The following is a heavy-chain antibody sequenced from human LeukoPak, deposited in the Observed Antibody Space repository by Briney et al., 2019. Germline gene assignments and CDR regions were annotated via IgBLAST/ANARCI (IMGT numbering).Heavy chain of an antibody. CDR2: IYTSGST. Sequence: SETLSLTCTVSGGSISSYYWSWIRQPAGKGLEWIERIYTSGSTNYNPSLKSRVTMSVDTSKNQFSLKLSSVTAADTAVYYCARSLGFRSSTSCYRGCWFDPWGQGTLVTVSS. CDR3: ARSLGFRSSTSCYRGCWFDP. V-gene: IGHV4-4*07. CDR1: GGSISSYY. D-gene: IGHD2-2*01. J-gene: IGHJ5*02.